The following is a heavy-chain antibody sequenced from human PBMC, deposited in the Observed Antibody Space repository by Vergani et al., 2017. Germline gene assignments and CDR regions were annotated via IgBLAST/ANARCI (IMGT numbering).Heavy chain of an antibody. CDR1: GFTFSSYG. CDR3: AKGENWNSGGSIDY. D-gene: IGHD1-7*01. V-gene: IGHV3-30*02. J-gene: IGHJ4*02. Sequence: VQLVESGGGLVKPGGSLRLSCAASGFTFSSYGMHWVRQAPGKGLEWVAVIWYDGSNKYYADSVKGRFTISRDNSKNTLYLQMNSLRAEDTALYYCAKGENWNSGGSIDYWGQGTLVTVSS. CDR2: IWYDGSNK.